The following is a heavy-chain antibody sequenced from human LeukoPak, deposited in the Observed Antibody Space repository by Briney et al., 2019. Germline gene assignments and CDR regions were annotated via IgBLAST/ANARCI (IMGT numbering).Heavy chain of an antibody. CDR2: IYYSGST. V-gene: IGHV4-61*08. CDR1: GGSISSGGYY. D-gene: IGHD6-6*01. CDR3: ARDRSSSSPGDY. Sequence: SETLSLTCTVSGGSISSGGYYWSWICQHPGKGLEWIGYIYYSGSTNYNPSLKSRVTISVDTSKNQFSLKLSSVTAADTAVYYCARDRSSSSPGDYWGQGTLVTVSS. J-gene: IGHJ4*02.